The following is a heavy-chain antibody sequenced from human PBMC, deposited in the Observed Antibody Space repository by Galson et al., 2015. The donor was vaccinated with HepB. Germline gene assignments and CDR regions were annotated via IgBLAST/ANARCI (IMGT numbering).Heavy chain of an antibody. J-gene: IGHJ2*01. CDR1: EFTFSIHW. Sequence: SLRLSCAASEFTFSIHWMHWVRQAPGKGLEWVSRMNSDGSSTTYADSVKGRFTISRDNAHNTLYLQMNTLRAEDPAVYYCTRDNYDSGCLDFWGRGTLVTVSS. CDR2: MNSDGSST. V-gene: IGHV3-74*01. D-gene: IGHD3-22*01. CDR3: TRDNYDSGCLDF.